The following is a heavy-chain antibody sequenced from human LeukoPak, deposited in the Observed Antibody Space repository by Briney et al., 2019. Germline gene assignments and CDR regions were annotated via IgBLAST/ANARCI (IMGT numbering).Heavy chain of an antibody. CDR2: ISGSGGST. V-gene: IGHV3-23*01. D-gene: IGHD6-19*01. Sequence: PGGSLRLSRAASGFTFSDHAMSWVRQAPAKGLEWVSAISGSGGSTYYADSVKGRFTISRDNSKNTLYLQMNSLRAEDTAVYYCAKEESSGWYGYYFDYWGQGTLVTVSS. CDR3: AKEESSGWYGYYFDY. J-gene: IGHJ4*02. CDR1: GFTFSDHA.